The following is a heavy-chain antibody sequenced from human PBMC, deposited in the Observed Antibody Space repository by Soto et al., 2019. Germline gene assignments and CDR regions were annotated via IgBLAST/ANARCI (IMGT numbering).Heavy chain of an antibody. CDR1: GFSLKTSGVG. CDR2: TYWDADK. J-gene: IGHJ4*02. V-gene: IGHV2-5*02. D-gene: IGHD3-10*01. Sequence: QITLKESGPTLVKPTQTLTLTCTFSGFSLKTSGVGVGWIRQPPGKALEWLALTYWDADKRYSPSVQSRLTTPKETSKNQVVLKMTDMDPVDTATYYCARLLWFGESGFDYWGQGTPVTVSS. CDR3: ARLLWFGESGFDY.